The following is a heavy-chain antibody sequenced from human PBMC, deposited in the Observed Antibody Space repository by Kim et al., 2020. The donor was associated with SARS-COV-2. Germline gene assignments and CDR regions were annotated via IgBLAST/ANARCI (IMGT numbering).Heavy chain of an antibody. CDR3: ARSGSYSTISFDY. J-gene: IGHJ4*02. CDR2: INAFNGNT. CDR1: GYTFANFA. V-gene: IGHV1-3*01. Sequence: ASVKVSCKASGYTFANFAMHWVRLAPGHRLEWMGWINAFNGNTKYSQNFQGRVIITRDKSASTAYMELSSLRSEDTAVYYCARSGSYSTISFDYWGQGTLVTVSS. D-gene: IGHD1-26*01.